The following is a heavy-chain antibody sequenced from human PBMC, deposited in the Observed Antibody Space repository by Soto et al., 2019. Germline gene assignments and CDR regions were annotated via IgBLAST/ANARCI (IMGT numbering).Heavy chain of an antibody. D-gene: IGHD6-6*01. J-gene: IGHJ3*02. Sequence: TGGSRRLSCAASVFTFSSNYMSGFRQAPGKGLEWVSVIYSGGSTYYADSVKGRFTISRDNSKNTLYLQMNSLRAEDTAVYYCAVYEASSSFAGAFDIWGQGTMVTVSS. CDR1: VFTFSSNY. CDR2: IYSGGST. V-gene: IGHV3-53*01. CDR3: AVYEASSSFAGAFDI.